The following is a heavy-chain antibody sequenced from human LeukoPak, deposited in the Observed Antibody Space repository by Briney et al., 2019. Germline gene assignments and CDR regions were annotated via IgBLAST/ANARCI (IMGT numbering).Heavy chain of an antibody. J-gene: IGHJ5*02. V-gene: IGHV3-13*01. CDR3: VRGGDGFDP. CDR1: GFTFSNYV. CDR2: IDTVGRI. Sequence: GGSLRLSCAASGFTFSNYVMHWVRPPPGEGLEWVSAIDTVGRIFYIASAMGRFTISREHAKNSMYLQMNSLRAGETAFYYCVRGGDGFDPWGHGTLVTVSS. D-gene: IGHD3-10*01.